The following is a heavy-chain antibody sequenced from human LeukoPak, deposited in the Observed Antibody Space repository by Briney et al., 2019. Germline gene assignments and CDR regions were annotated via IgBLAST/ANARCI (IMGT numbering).Heavy chain of an antibody. V-gene: IGHV3-23*01. J-gene: IGHJ3*02. CDR3: ARGGSVWNDAFDI. CDR1: GFTFDDYG. D-gene: IGHD6-19*01. CDR2: ISGSGGST. Sequence: GGSLRLSFAASGFTFDDYGMSWVRQAPGKGLEWVSAISGSGGSTYYADSVKGRFTISRDNSKNTLYLQMNSLRAEDTAVYYCARGGSVWNDAFDIWGQGTMVTVSS.